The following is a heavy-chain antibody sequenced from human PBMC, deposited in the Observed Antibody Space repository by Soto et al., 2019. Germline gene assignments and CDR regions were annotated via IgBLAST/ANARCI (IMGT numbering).Heavy chain of an antibody. CDR3: ARTRSAWSDFHYYSLDV. V-gene: IGHV3-30*03. D-gene: IGHD1-26*01. Sequence: QVKLVESGGGVVQPGTSLRLSCTASGFDFSNSGIQWVRQTPGKGLEWVALISFDGDKYYVDSVKGRFTISRDNPTNTVYLQMNRLRPEDTGVYYCARTRSAWSDFHYYSLDVWGQGTTVTVSS. CDR2: ISFDGDK. J-gene: IGHJ6*02. CDR1: GFDFSNSG.